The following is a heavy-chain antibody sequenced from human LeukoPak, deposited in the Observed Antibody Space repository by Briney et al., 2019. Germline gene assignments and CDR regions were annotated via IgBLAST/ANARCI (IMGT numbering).Heavy chain of an antibody. D-gene: IGHD2-2*02. Sequence: SETLSLTCTVSGGSISSYYWSWIRQPPGKGLEWIGYIYYSGSTNYNPSLKSRVTISVDTSKNQFSLKLSSVTAADTAMYYCARTGYCSSTSCYIFRRGNAFDIWGQGTMVTVSS. CDR1: GGSISSYY. CDR2: IYYSGST. CDR3: ARTGYCSSTSCYIFRRGNAFDI. V-gene: IGHV4-59*01. J-gene: IGHJ3*02.